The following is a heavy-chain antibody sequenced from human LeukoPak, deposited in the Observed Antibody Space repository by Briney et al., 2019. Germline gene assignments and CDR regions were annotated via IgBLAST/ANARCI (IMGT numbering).Heavy chain of an antibody. CDR3: ARVHPGYSYGFFLDWFDP. D-gene: IGHD5-18*01. V-gene: IGHV4-34*01. CDR2: VNHRGST. Sequence: SETLSLTCAVYGGSFSGYYWSWIRQPPGKGLEWIGEVNHRGSTNYNPSLQSRVTISVDTSKNQFSLKLSSVTAADTAVYYYARVHPGYSYGFFLDWFDPWGQGTLVTVSS. CDR1: GGSFSGYY. J-gene: IGHJ5*02.